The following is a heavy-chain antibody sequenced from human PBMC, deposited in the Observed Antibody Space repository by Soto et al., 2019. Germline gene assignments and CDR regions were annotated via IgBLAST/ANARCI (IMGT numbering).Heavy chain of an antibody. D-gene: IGHD1-26*01. CDR2: IRGKADNYAT. J-gene: IGHJ4*02. CDR1: GFTFSGSA. CDR3: TRWEVGNARPLDY. V-gene: IGHV3-73*01. Sequence: EVQLAESGGGLVQPGGSLKLSCAASGFTFSGSAMHWVRQTSGKGLEWVGRIRGKADNYATAYAASVKGRFTISRDDSKNTAYLQMNSLTTGDTGVYYCTRWEVGNARPLDYWGQGTLVTVSS.